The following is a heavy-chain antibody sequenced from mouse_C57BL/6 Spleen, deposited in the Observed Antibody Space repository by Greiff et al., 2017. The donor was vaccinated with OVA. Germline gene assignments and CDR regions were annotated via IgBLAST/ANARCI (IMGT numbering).Heavy chain of an antibody. CDR1: GYSFTDYN. J-gene: IGHJ4*01. CDR3: ARSDDGYYPYYAMDY. D-gene: IGHD2-3*01. Sequence: EVKLQESGPELVKPGASVKISCKASGYSFTDYNMNWVKQSNGKSLEWIGVINPNYGTTSYNQKFKGKATLTVDQSSSTAYMQLNSLTSEDSAVYYCARSDDGYYPYYAMDYWGQGTSVTVSS. V-gene: IGHV1-39*01. CDR2: INPNYGTT.